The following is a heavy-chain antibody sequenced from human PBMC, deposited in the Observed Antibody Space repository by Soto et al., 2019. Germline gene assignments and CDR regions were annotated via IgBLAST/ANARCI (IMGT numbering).Heavy chain of an antibody. J-gene: IGHJ6*02. CDR3: GRGGSEHAMDV. CDR2: VNNDGSGT. V-gene: IGHV3-74*02. Sequence: EVQLLESGGRLVQPGGSLRLSCAASGFTFSSYAMNWVRQAPGKGLVWVSRVNNDGSGTAYADSVEGRFTISRDNAKNTVYLQLNSLRAEDTAVYYCGRGGSEHAMDVWGQGTTVTVSS. CDR1: GFTFSSYA.